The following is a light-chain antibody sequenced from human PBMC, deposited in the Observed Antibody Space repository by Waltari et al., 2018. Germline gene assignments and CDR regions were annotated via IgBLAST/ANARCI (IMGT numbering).Light chain of an antibody. Sequence: QSVLTQPPSASGTPGQRVTISCSGSRSNIGRNYVYWYQQPPGTAPKLLIYRNKQRPSGVPDRSSGSKSGTSASLAISGLRSEDEADYYCAAWDDSLSGRVFGGGTKVTVL. J-gene: IGLJ3*02. CDR1: RSNIGRNY. V-gene: IGLV1-47*01. CDR2: RNK. CDR3: AAWDDSLSGRV.